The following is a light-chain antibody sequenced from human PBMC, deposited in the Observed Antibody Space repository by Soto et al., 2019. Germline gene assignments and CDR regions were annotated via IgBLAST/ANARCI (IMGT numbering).Light chain of an antibody. V-gene: IGLV1-44*01. J-gene: IGLJ1*01. CDR3: AAWDDSLNEYV. CDR2: SNN. Sequence: QSVLTQPPSASGTPGQRVTISCSGSSSNIGSNTVNWYRHLPGTAPKLLIYSNNRRPSGVPDRISGSKSGTSASLAISGLQSEDEADYYCAAWDDSLNEYVFGTGTKVTVL. CDR1: SSNIGSNT.